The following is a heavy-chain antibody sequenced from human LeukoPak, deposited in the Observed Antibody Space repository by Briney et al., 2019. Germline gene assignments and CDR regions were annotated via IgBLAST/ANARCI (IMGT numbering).Heavy chain of an antibody. V-gene: IGHV4-61*02. CDR3: ARGLVDDYVWGSYNY. CDR1: GGSISSGSYY. D-gene: IGHD3-16*01. CDR2: IYTSGST. Sequence: SETLSLTCTVSGGSISSGSYYWSWIRQPAGKGLEWIGRIYTSGSTNYNPSLKSRVTISVDTSKNRFSLKLSSVTAADTAVYYCARGLVDDYVWGSYNYWGQGTLVTVSS. J-gene: IGHJ4*02.